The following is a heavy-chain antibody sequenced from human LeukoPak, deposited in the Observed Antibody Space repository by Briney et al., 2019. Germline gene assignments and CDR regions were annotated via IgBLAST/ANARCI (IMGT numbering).Heavy chain of an antibody. D-gene: IGHD4-11*01. CDR3: AREGTVTTLFDY. CDR1: GGSISNYY. V-gene: IGHV4-4*07. Sequence: PSETLSLTCTVSGGSISNYYWSWIRQPAGKGLEWIGRLYTSGNTNYNPSLKSRVTMSVDTSKNQFSLNLRSVTAADTAVYYCAREGTVTTLFDYWGPGTLVTVSS. J-gene: IGHJ4*02. CDR2: LYTSGNT.